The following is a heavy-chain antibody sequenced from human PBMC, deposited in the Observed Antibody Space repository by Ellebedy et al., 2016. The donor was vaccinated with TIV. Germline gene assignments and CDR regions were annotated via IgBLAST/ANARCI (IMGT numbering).Heavy chain of an antibody. Sequence: GGSLRLXXAASGFTFSSYAMSWVRQAPGKGLEWVSAISGSGGSTYYADSVKGRFTISRDNSKNTLYLQMNSLRAEDTAVYYCAKDHQHFLVIPRGWFDPWGQGTLVTVSS. CDR2: ISGSGGST. CDR3: AKDHQHFLVIPRGWFDP. D-gene: IGHD3-9*01. CDR1: GFTFSSYA. J-gene: IGHJ5*02. V-gene: IGHV3-23*01.